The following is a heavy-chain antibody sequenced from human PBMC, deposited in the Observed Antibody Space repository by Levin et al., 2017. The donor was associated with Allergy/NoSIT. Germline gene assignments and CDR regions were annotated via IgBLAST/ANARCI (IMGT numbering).Heavy chain of an antibody. CDR2: IYYTETT. Sequence: PSETLSLTCTVSGGSISPYYWSWVRQPPGKGLEWIGYIYYTETTNYNPSLKSRVTISLDTSSNQFSLKLNSVTATDTAVYYCARHHRERYYYHGMAVWGQGTTVTVSS. CDR3: ARHHRERYYYHGMAV. J-gene: IGHJ6*02. CDR1: GGSISPYY. D-gene: IGHD1-26*01. V-gene: IGHV4-59*08.